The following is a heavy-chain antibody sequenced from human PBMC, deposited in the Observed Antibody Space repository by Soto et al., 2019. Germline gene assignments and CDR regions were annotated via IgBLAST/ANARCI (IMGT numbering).Heavy chain of an antibody. Sequence: GESLKISCKGSGYSFTSYWIGWVRQMPGKGLEWMGIIYPGDSDTRYSPSFQGQVTISADKSISTAYLQWSSLKASDTAMYYFARVRSKYDSSGYRTHDAFDIWGQGTMVTVSS. D-gene: IGHD3-22*01. CDR2: IYPGDSDT. J-gene: IGHJ3*02. CDR3: ARVRSKYDSSGYRTHDAFDI. V-gene: IGHV5-51*01. CDR1: GYSFTSYW.